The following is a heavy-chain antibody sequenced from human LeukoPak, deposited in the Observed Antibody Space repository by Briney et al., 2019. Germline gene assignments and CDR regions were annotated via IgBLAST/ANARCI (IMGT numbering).Heavy chain of an antibody. V-gene: IGHV4-61*02. J-gene: IGHJ4*02. CDR2: IYTSGST. CDR3: ARVQDDFWSGGYFDY. CDR1: GGSISSGTYY. Sequence: SETPSLTCTVSGGSISSGTYYWSWIRQPAGKGLEWIGRIYTSGSTNYNPSLKSGVTISVDTTKTQFSLKLSSGTAADTAVYYCARVQDDFWSGGYFDYWGQGTLVTVSS. D-gene: IGHD3-3*01.